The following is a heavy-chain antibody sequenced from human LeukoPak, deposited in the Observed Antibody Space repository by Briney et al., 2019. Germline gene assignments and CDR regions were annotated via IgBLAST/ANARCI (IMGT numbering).Heavy chain of an antibody. V-gene: IGHV5-51*01. D-gene: IGHD5-12*01. CDR2: IYPGDSDT. CDR3: ARAGWKGYSGYDLDY. Sequence: GASLKISCKGSGSRFTSYWIGWVRQMPGKGLEWMGIIYPGDSDTRYSPSFQGQVTISADKSISTAYLQWSSLKASDTAMYYCARAGWKGYSGYDLDYWGQGTLVTVSS. J-gene: IGHJ4*02. CDR1: GSRFTSYW.